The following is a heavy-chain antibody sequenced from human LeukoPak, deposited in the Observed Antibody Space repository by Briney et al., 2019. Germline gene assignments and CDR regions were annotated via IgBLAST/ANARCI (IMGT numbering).Heavy chain of an antibody. D-gene: IGHD6-13*01. J-gene: IGHJ6*04. CDR2: ISYDGSNK. CDR1: GFTFSSYA. CDR3: ARDRIPSSSCYGYYYYGMDV. Sequence: GGSLRLSCAASGFTFSSYAMHWVRQAPGKGLEWVAVISYDGSNKYYADSVKGRFTISRDNSKNTLYLQMNSLRAEDTAVYYCARDRIPSSSCYGYYYYGMDVWGKGTTVTVSS. V-gene: IGHV3-30*04.